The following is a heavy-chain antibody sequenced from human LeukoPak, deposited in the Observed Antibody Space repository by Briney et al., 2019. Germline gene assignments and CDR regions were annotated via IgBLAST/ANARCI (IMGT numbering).Heavy chain of an antibody. D-gene: IGHD2-2*01. Sequence: SVKASCKASGYTFTSYGISWVRQAPGQGLEWMGRIIPILGIANYAQKFQGRVTITADTSTSTASMELSSLRSEDTAVYYCARGVAVVPASTRYYYYYGMDVWGQGTTVTVSS. CDR2: IIPILGIA. CDR1: GYTFTSYG. CDR3: ARGVAVVPASTRYYYYYGMDV. V-gene: IGHV1-69*04. J-gene: IGHJ6*02.